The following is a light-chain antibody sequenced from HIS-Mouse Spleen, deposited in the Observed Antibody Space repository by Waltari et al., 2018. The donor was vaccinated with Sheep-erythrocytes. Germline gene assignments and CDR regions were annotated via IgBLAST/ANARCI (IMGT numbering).Light chain of an antibody. CDR2: EGS. Sequence: QSALTPPASVSGSPGQSITISCTGPSSDVVTDHLVPWYQQHPGKARKLMIDEGSKRTSGVSNRFSGSKSGNTASLTISGLQAEDEADYYCCSYAGSSTPWVFGGGTKLTVL. CDR1: SSDVVTDHL. CDR3: CSYAGSSTPWV. V-gene: IGLV2-23*01. J-gene: IGLJ3*02.